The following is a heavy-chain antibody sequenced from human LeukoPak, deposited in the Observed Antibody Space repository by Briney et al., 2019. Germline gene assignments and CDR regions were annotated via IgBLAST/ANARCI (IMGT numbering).Heavy chain of an antibody. Sequence: SQTLSLXCTVSGGSISSGSYYWSWIRQPAGKGLEWIGRIYTSGITNYNPSLKSRVTISVDTSKNQFSLKLSSVTAADTAVYYCASGYSGYDSVFDYWGQGTLVTVSS. V-gene: IGHV4-61*02. CDR2: IYTSGIT. CDR3: ASGYSGYDSVFDY. J-gene: IGHJ4*02. CDR1: GGSISSGSYY. D-gene: IGHD5-12*01.